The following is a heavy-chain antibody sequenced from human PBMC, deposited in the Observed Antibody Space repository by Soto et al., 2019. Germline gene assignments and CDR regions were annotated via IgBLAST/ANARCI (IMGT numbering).Heavy chain of an antibody. J-gene: IGHJ6*02. CDR2: ISYDGSNK. CDR3: AKVSSPTRFSVAGILYGMDV. Sequence: QVQLVESGGGVVQPGRSLRLSCAASGFTFSSYGMHWVRQAPGKGLEWVAVISYDGSNKYYADSMKGRFTISRDNSKNTLYLQMNSLRAEDTAVYYCAKVSSPTRFSVAGILYGMDVWGQGTTVTVSS. CDR1: GFTFSSYG. D-gene: IGHD6-19*01. V-gene: IGHV3-30*18.